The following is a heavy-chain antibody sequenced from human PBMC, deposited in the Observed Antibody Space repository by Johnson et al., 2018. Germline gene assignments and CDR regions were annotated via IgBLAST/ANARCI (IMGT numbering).Heavy chain of an antibody. D-gene: IGHD3-3*01. CDR2: IRSKAYGGTP. CDR3: TRASPYDFWSGNAYDAFDI. CDR1: AFTFGDYA. J-gene: IGHJ3*02. Sequence: VQLVQSGGGLVKPGRSLRLSCTASAFTFGDYAMSWFRQAPGKGLEWVGFIRSKAYGGTPEDAASVKGRCTIPRDDSKSIAYLQMNSLKTEDKAVYYCTRASPYDFWSGNAYDAFDIWGQGTMVTVSS. V-gene: IGHV3-49*05.